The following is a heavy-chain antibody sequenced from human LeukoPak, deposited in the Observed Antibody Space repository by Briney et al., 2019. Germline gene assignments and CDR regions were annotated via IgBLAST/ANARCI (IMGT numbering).Heavy chain of an antibody. Sequence: ASVKVSCKASGYTFTSYAMHWVRQAPGQRLEWMGWINAGNGNTKYSQKFQGRVTITTDESTSTAYMELRSLRSDDTAVYYCARDANTDAFDIWGQGTMVTVSS. J-gene: IGHJ3*02. CDR3: ARDANTDAFDI. CDR2: INAGNGNT. D-gene: IGHD3-16*01. V-gene: IGHV1-3*01. CDR1: GYTFTSYA.